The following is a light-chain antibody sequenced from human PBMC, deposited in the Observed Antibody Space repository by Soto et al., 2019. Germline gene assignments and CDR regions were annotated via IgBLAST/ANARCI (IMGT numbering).Light chain of an antibody. Sequence: DIVLTQSPGTLSLSPGERATLSCGASQSLKGYLAWYQQKPGLAPRLLIYDASIRAPGIPDRFSGGGSGTDFSLTISRLEPQDFAVYYCQQYATSTRTFGQGTKVEIK. J-gene: IGKJ1*01. V-gene: IGKV3D-20*01. CDR2: DAS. CDR1: QSLKGY. CDR3: QQYATSTRT.